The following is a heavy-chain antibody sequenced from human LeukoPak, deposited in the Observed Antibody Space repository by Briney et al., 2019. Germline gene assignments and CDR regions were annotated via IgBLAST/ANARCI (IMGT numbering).Heavy chain of an antibody. CDR1: GYTFTDYY. CDR2: INPNSGGT. Sequence: ASVKVSCKASGYTFTDYYMHWVRQAPGQGLEWMGWINPNSGGTNYAQKFQDRVTMTRDTSISTASMELSRLRSDDTAVYYCSRGAPTIAMTGTGLDYWGQGTLVAVSS. CDR3: SRGAPTIAMTGTGLDY. J-gene: IGHJ4*02. D-gene: IGHD6-19*01. V-gene: IGHV1-2*02.